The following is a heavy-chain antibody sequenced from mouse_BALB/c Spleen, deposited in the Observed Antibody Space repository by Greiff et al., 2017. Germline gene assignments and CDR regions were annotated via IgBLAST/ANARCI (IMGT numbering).Heavy chain of an antibody. CDR3: ASRTYGRGYAMDY. Sequence: EVKLVESGPSLVKPSQTLSLTCSVTGYSITSGYWNWIRKFPVNKLEYMGYISYSGSTYYNPSLKSRISITRDTSKNQYYLQLNSVTTEDTATYYCASRTYGRGYAMDYWGQGTSVTVSS. CDR1: GYSITSGY. D-gene: IGHD1-2*01. CDR2: ISYSGST. V-gene: IGHV3-8*02. J-gene: IGHJ4*01.